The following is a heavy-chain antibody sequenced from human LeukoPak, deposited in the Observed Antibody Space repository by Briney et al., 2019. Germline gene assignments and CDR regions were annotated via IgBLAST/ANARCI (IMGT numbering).Heavy chain of an antibody. Sequence: PGGSLRPSCAASGFTFTTYAMIWVRRAPGKGLEWVSGISGSGDATYYADSVKGRFTISRDNSENTVYLQVKSLRADDTAVYYCARAVGGPAGATHYYYYSMDVWGKGTTVTVSS. CDR1: GFTFTTYA. V-gene: IGHV3-23*01. CDR3: ARAVGGPAGATHYYYYSMDV. D-gene: IGHD1-26*01. CDR2: ISGSGDAT. J-gene: IGHJ6*03.